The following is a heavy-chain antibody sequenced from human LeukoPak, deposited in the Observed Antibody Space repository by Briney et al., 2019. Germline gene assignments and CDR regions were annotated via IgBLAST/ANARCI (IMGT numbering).Heavy chain of an antibody. CDR2: ISRSSSTI. J-gene: IGHJ4*02. CDR3: ASDGDGGLGSDY. D-gene: IGHD4-23*01. CDR1: GFTFSSYS. Sequence: GGSLRLSCAASGFTFSSYSMNWVRQAPGKGLEWVSYISRSSSTIYYADSVKGRFTIYRDNAKNSLYLQWKSLRDEDTAVYYCASDGDGGLGSDYWGQGTLVTV. V-gene: IGHV3-48*02.